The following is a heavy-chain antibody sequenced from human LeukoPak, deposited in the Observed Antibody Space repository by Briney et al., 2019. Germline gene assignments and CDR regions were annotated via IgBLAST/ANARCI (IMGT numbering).Heavy chain of an antibody. Sequence: SETLSLTCTVSGGSIRGYYWTWIRKPAGKGLEWIGRIYTFDNTNYNPSLKSRVTMSIDTSNNQFSLKLDSVTAADTAIYYCAREWGSTSPRPLDSWGQGSLVTVSS. CDR3: AREWGSTSPRPLDS. J-gene: IGHJ4*02. V-gene: IGHV4-4*07. CDR1: GGSIRGYY. D-gene: IGHD2-2*01. CDR2: IYTFDNT.